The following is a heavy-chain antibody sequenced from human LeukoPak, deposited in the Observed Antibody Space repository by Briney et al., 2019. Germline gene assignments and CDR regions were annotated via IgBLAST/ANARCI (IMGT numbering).Heavy chain of an antibody. J-gene: IGHJ4*02. CDR1: GGSITSNSYY. V-gene: IGHV4-39*07. D-gene: IGHD3-10*01. Sequence: SETLSLTCTVSGGSITSNSYYWGWIRQPPGTGLEWLGSITYSGSTYYNPSLKRRVTISIDTSKNQFSLKLSSVTAADTAVYYCARRIRGVIRGYYFDYWGQGTLVTVSS. CDR3: ARRIRGVIRGYYFDY. CDR2: ITYSGST.